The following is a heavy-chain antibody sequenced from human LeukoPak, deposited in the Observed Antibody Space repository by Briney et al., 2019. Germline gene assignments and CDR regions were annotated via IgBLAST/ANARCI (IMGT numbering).Heavy chain of an antibody. CDR2: ISGSGGST. CDR1: GFTFSSYA. V-gene: IGHV3-23*01. CDR3: AKGPSIVVVPAAITIFDY. J-gene: IGHJ4*02. Sequence: GGSPRLSCAASGFTFSSYAMSWVRQAPGKGLEWVSAISGSGGSTYYADSVKGRFTISRDNSKNTLYLQMNSLRAEDTAVYYCAKGPSIVVVPAAITIFDYWGQGTLVTVSS. D-gene: IGHD2-2*02.